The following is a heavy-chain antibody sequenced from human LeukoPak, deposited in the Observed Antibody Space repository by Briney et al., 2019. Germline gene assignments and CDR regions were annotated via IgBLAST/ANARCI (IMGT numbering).Heavy chain of an antibody. CDR2: IKSKTDGGTT. D-gene: IGHD3-22*01. J-gene: IGHJ6*02. Sequence: GGSLRLSCAASGFTFSNAWKSWVRQAPGKGLEWVGRIKSKTDGGTTDYAAPVKGRFTISRDDSKNTLYLQMNSLKTEDTAVYYCTTADYYDSSGYDYYYYGMDVWGQGTTVTVSS. CDR1: GFTFSNAW. V-gene: IGHV3-15*01. CDR3: TTADYYDSSGYDYYYYGMDV.